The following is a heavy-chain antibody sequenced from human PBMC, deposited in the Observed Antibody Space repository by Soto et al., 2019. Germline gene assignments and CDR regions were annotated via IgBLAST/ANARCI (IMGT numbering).Heavy chain of an antibody. CDR3: PRQGGVRGVRTPGGMDV. CDR2: IYYSGST. CDR1: GSSISSSSYY. V-gene: IGHV4-39*01. J-gene: IGHJ6*02. Sequence: SETLSLTXTVSGSSISSSSYYWGWIRQPPGKGLEWIGSIYYSGSTYYNPSLKSRVTISVDTSKNQFSLKLSSVTAADTAVYYCPRQGGVRGVRTPGGMDVWGQGTTVTVSS. D-gene: IGHD3-10*01.